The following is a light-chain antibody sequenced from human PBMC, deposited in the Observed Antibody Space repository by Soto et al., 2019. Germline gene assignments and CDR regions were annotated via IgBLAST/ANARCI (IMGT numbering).Light chain of an antibody. J-gene: IGKJ1*01. V-gene: IGKV3-20*01. Sequence: EIVLTQSPGTLALSPGERATLSCRASQSITSSYLAWYQQQPGQAPRLLIYGASSRATGIPDRFSGSGSGTEFTLTISSLQPDDFATYYCQHYNSYSEAFGQGTKVDIK. CDR1: QSITSSY. CDR2: GAS. CDR3: QHYNSYSEA.